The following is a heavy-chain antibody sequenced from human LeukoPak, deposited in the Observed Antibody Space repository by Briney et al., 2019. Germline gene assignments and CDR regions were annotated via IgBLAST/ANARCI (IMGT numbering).Heavy chain of an antibody. CDR2: IYYSGST. V-gene: IGHV4-59*01. Sequence: SETLSLTCTVSGGSISSYYWSWIRQPPGKGLEWIGYIYYSGSTNYSPSLKSRVTISVDTSKNQFSLKLSSVTAADTAVYYCARDLNEGAFDIWGQGTMVTVSS. CDR3: ARDLNEGAFDI. J-gene: IGHJ3*02. CDR1: GGSISSYY.